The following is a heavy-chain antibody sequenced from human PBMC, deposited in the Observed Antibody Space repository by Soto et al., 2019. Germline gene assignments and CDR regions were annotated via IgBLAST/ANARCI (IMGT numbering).Heavy chain of an antibody. CDR1: GYSFAGYW. CDR2: IDPSDSQT. J-gene: IGHJ4*02. Sequence: VESLKISCKGSGYSFAGYWITWVRQKPGKGLELMGMIDPSDSQTYYSPSFRGHVTISATKSITTVFLQWSSLRASDTAVYYCARQIYDSDTGPNFKYYFDXWGQGTPLTVSX. CDR3: ARQIYDSDTGPNFKYYFDX. D-gene: IGHD3-22*01. V-gene: IGHV5-10-1*01.